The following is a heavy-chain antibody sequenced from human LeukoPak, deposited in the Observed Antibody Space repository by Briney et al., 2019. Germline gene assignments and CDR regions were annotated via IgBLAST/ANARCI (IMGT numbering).Heavy chain of an antibody. CDR3: AREEGDGFDV. CDR2: ISASGGST. Sequence: PGGSLRLSCAASGFTFSSYAMSWVRQAPGKGLEWVSAISASGGSTYYADSVKGRFTISRDSPKNTLYLQMNSLRAEDTAVYYCAREEGDGFDVWGQGTMVTVSS. V-gene: IGHV3-23*01. CDR1: GFTFSSYA. J-gene: IGHJ3*01.